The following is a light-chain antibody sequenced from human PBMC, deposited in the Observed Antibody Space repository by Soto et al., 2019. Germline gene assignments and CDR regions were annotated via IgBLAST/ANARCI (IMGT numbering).Light chain of an antibody. Sequence: QSALTQPASVSGSPGQSITISCTGSSSDIGAYNYVSWYQQHPGKAPKLMIYDVTNRPSGLSNRFSGSKSGSTASLTISGLQAEDEADYYCSSYTSSRIRVFGGGIKLTVL. J-gene: IGLJ3*02. CDR1: SSDIGAYNY. CDR3: SSYTSSRIRV. V-gene: IGLV2-14*01. CDR2: DVT.